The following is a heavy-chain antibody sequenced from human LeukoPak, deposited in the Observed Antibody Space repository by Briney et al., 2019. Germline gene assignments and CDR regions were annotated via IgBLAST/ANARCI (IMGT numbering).Heavy chain of an antibody. CDR2: IYTSVRT. CDR3: ARDGQGGGVNWFDP. D-gene: IGHD1-26*01. V-gene: IGHV4-4*07. Sequence: SETLSLTCTVSGGSISSYYWSWIRQPAGKGLEWIGRIYTSVRTDYNPSLKSRVTMSVDTSKNQFSLKLSSVTAAATAVYYCARDGQGGGVNWFDPWGQGTLVTVPS. CDR1: GGSISSYY. J-gene: IGHJ5*02.